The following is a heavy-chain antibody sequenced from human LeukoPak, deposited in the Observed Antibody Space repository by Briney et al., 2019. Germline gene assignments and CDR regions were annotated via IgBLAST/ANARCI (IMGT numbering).Heavy chain of an antibody. D-gene: IGHD3-10*01. CDR3: ARGRKGLWFGESYAEYFQH. Sequence: SETLSLTCAVYGGSFSGYYWSWLRQPPGKGLEWIGEINHSGSTNYNPSLKSRVTISVDTSKNQFSLKLSSVTAADTAVYYCARGRKGLWFGESYAEYFQHWGQGTLVTVSS. V-gene: IGHV4-34*01. CDR1: GGSFSGYY. J-gene: IGHJ1*01. CDR2: INHSGST.